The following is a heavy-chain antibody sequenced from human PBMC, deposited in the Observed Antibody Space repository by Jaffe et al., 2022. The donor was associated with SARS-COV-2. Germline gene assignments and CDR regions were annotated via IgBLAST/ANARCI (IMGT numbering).Heavy chain of an antibody. V-gene: IGHV5-51*01. CDR1: GYDFTNFW. J-gene: IGHJ6*03. D-gene: IGHD2-21*02. CDR3: ARHGDYGSQYYYYYYMDV. CDR2: IYPADSDT. Sequence: VQLVQSGAEVQKPGESLRISCQGSGYDFTNFWIGWVRQMPGKGLEWMGIIYPADSDTRYNPSFEGQVTMSVDKSINTAYLQWRSLKASDTATYYCARHGDYGSQYYYYYYMDVWGKGTAVSVAS.